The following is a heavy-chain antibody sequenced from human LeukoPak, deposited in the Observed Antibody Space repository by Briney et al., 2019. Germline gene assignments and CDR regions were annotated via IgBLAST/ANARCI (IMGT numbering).Heavy chain of an antibody. J-gene: IGHJ4*02. CDR3: ARVTSDDILTGSLYY. D-gene: IGHD3-9*01. Sequence: GASVKVSCKASGGTFTSYAISWVRQAPGQGLEWMGGCIPIFGTANYAQKFQGRVTITADKSTSTAYMELSSLRSEDTAVYYCARVTSDDILTGSLYYWGQGTLVTVSS. CDR2: CIPIFGTA. CDR1: GGTFTSYA. V-gene: IGHV1-69*06.